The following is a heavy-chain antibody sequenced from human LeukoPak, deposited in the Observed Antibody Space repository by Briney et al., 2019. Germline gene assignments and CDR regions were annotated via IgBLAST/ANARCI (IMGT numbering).Heavy chain of an antibody. D-gene: IGHD5-18*01. CDR1: GGCISSYY. CDR3: ARGTVEYSYGDLFDY. J-gene: IGHJ4*02. Sequence: SETLSLTCTVSGGCISSYYWSWIRQSPGKGLEWIGYISYSGSTSYNPSLESRVTMSVDTSKDLFSLKLTSVTAADTAVYYCARGTVEYSYGDLFDYWGQGTLVTVSS. CDR2: ISYSGST. V-gene: IGHV4-59*01.